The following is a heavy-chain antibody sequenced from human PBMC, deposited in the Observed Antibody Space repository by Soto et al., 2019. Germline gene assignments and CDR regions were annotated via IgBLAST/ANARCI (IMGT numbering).Heavy chain of an antibody. D-gene: IGHD3-10*01. CDR3: ARQRDPSVYYYGSANIIESVP. V-gene: IGHV4-39*01. J-gene: IGHJ5*02. CDR1: GGSISSSSYY. CDR2: IYYSGST. Sequence: PSETLSLTCTVSGGSISSSSYYWGWIRQPPGKGLEWIGSIYYSGSTYYNPSLKSRVTISVDTSKNQFSLKLSSVTAADTAVYYCARQRDPSVYYYGSANIIESVPRGHGTLVTV.